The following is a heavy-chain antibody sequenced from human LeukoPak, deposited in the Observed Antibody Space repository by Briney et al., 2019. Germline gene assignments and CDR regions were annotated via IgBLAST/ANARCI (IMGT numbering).Heavy chain of an antibody. J-gene: IGHJ4*02. V-gene: IGHV5-51*01. D-gene: IGHD6-6*01. CDR1: GYSFTSYW. CDR2: IYPGDSDT. Sequence: GESLKISCKGSGYSFTSYWIGWVRQMPGKGLEWMGIIYPGDSDTRYSPSFQGQVTISADKSISTAYLQWSSLKASDTAMYYCARQLQSLWQLVPEGPFDYWGQGTLVTVSS. CDR3: ARQLQSLWQLVPEGPFDY.